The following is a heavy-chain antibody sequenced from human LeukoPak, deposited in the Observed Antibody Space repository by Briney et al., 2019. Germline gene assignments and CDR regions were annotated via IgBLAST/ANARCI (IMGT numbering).Heavy chain of an antibody. J-gene: IGHJ4*02. V-gene: IGHV3-30*18. CDR1: GFTFRSYG. CDR3: AKPPGYDSPFH. D-gene: IGHD3-22*01. Sequence: GGSLRLSCAASGFTFRSYGMHWVRQAPGKGLEWVAVISYDGSNKYYADSVKGRFTISRDNSKNTLYLQMNSLRAEDTAVYYCAKPPGYDSPFHWGQGTLVTVSS. CDR2: ISYDGSNK.